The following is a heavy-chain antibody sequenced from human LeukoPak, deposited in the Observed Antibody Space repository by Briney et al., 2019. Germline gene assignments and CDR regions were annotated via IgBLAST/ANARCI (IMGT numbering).Heavy chain of an antibody. J-gene: IGHJ6*03. V-gene: IGHV4-39*07. CDR3: ARVDFWSGYYYNYYYYMDV. Sequence: PSETLSLTCTVSGGSISSSSYYWGWIRQPPGKGLEWIGSIYYSGSTYCNPSLKSRVTISVDTSKNQFSLKLSSVTAADTAVYYCARVDFWSGYYYNYYYYMDVWGRGTTVTVSS. D-gene: IGHD3-3*01. CDR2: IYYSGST. CDR1: GGSISSSSYY.